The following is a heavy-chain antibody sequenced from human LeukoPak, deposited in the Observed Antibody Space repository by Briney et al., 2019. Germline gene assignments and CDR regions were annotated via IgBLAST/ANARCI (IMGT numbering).Heavy chain of an antibody. CDR1: GGSISSYY. CDR2: IYYSGGT. D-gene: IGHD6-13*01. V-gene: IGHV4-59*12. J-gene: IGHJ5*02. Sequence: SETLSLTCTVSGGSISSYYWSWIRQPPGKGLEWIGSIYYSGGTYYNPSLKSRVTISVDTSKNQFSLKLSSVTAADTAVYYCARALAAAGWGWFDPWGQGTLVTVSS. CDR3: ARALAAAGWGWFDP.